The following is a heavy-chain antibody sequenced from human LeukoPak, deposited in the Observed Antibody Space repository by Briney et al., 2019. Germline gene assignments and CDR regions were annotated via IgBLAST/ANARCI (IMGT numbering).Heavy chain of an antibody. J-gene: IGHJ3*02. CDR3: AKDLSSGWYGDAFDI. Sequence: GGSLRLSCAASGFTFDDYAMHWVRQAPGKGLEWVSGISWNSGSIGYADFVKGRFTISRDNAKNSLYLRMNSLRAEDTALYYCAKDLSSGWYGDAFDIWGQGTMVTVSS. V-gene: IGHV3-9*01. CDR2: ISWNSGSI. D-gene: IGHD6-19*01. CDR1: GFTFDDYA.